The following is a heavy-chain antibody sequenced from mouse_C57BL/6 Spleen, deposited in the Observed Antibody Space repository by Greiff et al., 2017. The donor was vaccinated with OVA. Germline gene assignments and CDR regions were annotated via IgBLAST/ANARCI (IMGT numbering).Heavy chain of an antibody. J-gene: IGHJ4*01. Sequence: QVQLQQSGAELVKPGASVKISCKASGYAFSSYWMNWVKQRPGKGLEWIGQIYPGDGDTNYNGKFKGKATLTADKSSSTAYMQLSSLTSEDSAVYFCAREGPNPLEAMDYWGQGTSVTVSS. D-gene: IGHD3-3*01. CDR2: IYPGDGDT. V-gene: IGHV1-80*01. CDR1: GYAFSSYW. CDR3: AREGPNPLEAMDY.